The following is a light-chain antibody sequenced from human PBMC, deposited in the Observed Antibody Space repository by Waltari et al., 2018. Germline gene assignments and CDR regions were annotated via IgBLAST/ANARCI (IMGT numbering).Light chain of an antibody. CDR3: QHYVRLPRT. Sequence: ELVLTQSPGTLAFSPGERATLACRASQSVGRSLAWYQQKPGQAPSLLIYDASRRATGIPDRFSGSGSGTDFSLTISTLEPEDFAVYYCQHYVRLPRTFGQGTKVE. CDR1: QSVGRS. J-gene: IGKJ1*01. V-gene: IGKV3-20*01. CDR2: DAS.